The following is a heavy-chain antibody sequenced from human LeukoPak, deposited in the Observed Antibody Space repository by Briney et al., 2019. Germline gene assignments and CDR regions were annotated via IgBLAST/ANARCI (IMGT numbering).Heavy chain of an antibody. V-gene: IGHV4-34*01. CDR1: GGSFSGYY. CDR3: ARGSSGWYAYYYYYYMDV. D-gene: IGHD6-19*01. J-gene: IGHJ6*03. CDR2: INHSGST. Sequence: SETLSLTCAVYGGSFSGYYWSWIRQPPGKGLEWIGEINHSGSTNYNPSLKSRVTISVDTSKNQFSLKLSSVTAADTAVYYCARGSSGWYAYYYYYYMDVWGEGTPVTVSS.